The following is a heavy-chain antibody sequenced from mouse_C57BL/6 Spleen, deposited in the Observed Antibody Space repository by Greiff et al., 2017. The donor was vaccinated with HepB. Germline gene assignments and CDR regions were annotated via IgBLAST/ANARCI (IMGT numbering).Heavy chain of an antibody. Sequence: VQLQQSGPGLVKPSQSLSLTCSVTGYSITSGYYWNWIRQFPGNKLEWMGYISYDGSNNYNPSLKNRISITRDTSKNQFFLKLNSVTTEDTATYYCAREGLITSYYFDYWGQGTTLTVSS. CDR3: AREGLITSYYFDY. J-gene: IGHJ2*01. D-gene: IGHD2-4*01. V-gene: IGHV3-6*01. CDR1: GYSITSGYY. CDR2: ISYDGSN.